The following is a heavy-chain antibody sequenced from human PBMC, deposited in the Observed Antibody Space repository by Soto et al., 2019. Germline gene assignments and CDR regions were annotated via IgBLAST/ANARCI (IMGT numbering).Heavy chain of an antibody. D-gene: IGHD5-18*01. Sequence: ASVKVSCKASGGTFSSYAIGWVRQAPGQGLEWMGGISPIFGRANYAQRVQGRVTMTTDESTNTVYLELRSLRSDDSAIYYCGRCRTDSYAMDVWGQGTTVTVSS. V-gene: IGHV1-69*05. J-gene: IGHJ6*02. CDR3: GRCRTDSYAMDV. CDR1: GGTFSSYA. CDR2: ISPIFGRA.